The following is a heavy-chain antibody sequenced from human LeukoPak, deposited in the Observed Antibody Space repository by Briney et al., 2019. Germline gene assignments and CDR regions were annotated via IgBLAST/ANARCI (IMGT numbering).Heavy chain of an antibody. V-gene: IGHV4-38-2*02. Sequence: ASETLSLTCTVSGYSISSGYYWGWIRQTPGKGLEWIGEINHSGSTNYNPSLKSRVTISVDTSKNQFSLKLSSVTAADTAVYYCARQRVVPAAIDYWGQGTLVTVSS. CDR2: INHSGST. CDR3: ARQRVVPAAIDY. CDR1: GYSISSGYY. J-gene: IGHJ4*02. D-gene: IGHD2-2*01.